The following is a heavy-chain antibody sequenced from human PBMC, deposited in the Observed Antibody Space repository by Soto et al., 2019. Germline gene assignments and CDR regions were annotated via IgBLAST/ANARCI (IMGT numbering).Heavy chain of an antibody. CDR3: ARLFRDVYNAVEY. Sequence: SETMYLTFTVSVCSISSYYGSWIRPPPGKGLEWIGYIYYSGSTIYNPSLKSRVTISADTSKNQFSLRLSSVTAADTAVYFCARLFRDVYNAVEYWGQGALVTVSS. J-gene: IGHJ4*02. CDR2: IYYSGST. V-gene: IGHV4-59*08. CDR1: VCSISSYY. D-gene: IGHD3-3*01.